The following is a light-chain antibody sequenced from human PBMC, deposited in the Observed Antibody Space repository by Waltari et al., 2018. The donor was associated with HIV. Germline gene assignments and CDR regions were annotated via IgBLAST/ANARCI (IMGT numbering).Light chain of an antibody. CDR3: QTWGTGIVV. J-gene: IGLJ2*01. Sequence: QVVLTQSTSASASLGASVKLTCTLSSGHTKYAIAWHQHQPGKGPRYLMRLSTNGSHAKGDVIPDRFSGSSSGAERYLTISSLQSEDEADYYCQTWGTGIVVFGGGTKLTVL. V-gene: IGLV4-69*01. CDR2: LSTNGSH. CDR1: SGHTKYA.